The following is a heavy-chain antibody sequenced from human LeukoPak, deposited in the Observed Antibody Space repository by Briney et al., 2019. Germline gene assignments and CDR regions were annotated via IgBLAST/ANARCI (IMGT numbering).Heavy chain of an antibody. CDR1: GFTFDDYA. CDR2: ISWNSGSI. V-gene: IGHV3-9*01. Sequence: GRSLRLSCAASGFTFDDYAMHWVRQAPGKGLEWVSGISWNSGSIGYADSVKGRFTISRDNAKNSLYLQMNSLRAEDTALYYCALAGTGAFDIWGQGTMVTVSS. CDR3: ALAGTGAFDI. D-gene: IGHD6-19*01. J-gene: IGHJ3*02.